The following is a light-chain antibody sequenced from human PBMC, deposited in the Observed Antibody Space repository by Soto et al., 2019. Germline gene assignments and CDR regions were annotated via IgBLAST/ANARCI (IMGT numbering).Light chain of an antibody. CDR3: LLYYGGARV. V-gene: IGLV7-43*01. CDR2: STT. CDR1: TGAVTSAYY. J-gene: IGLJ2*01. Sequence: QAVVTQEPSLTVSPGGTVTLTCASSTGAVTSAYYPTWFQQKPGQAPRALIYSTTYKHSWTPARFSGSLLGGRAALTLSGVQPEDEAEYYCLLYYGGARVFGGGTQLTVL.